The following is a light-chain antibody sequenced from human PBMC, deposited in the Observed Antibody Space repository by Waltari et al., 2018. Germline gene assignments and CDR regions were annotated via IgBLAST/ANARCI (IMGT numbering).Light chain of an antibody. CDR2: EVS. V-gene: IGLV2-23*02. Sequence: QSALTQPASVSGSPGQSITISCTGTSSDVGSYNLVSWYQQHPGKAPKLMIYEVSKRPSGVSYRFSGSKSGNTASRPISGLQAEDEADYYCCSYAGSSTWVFGGGTKLTVL. J-gene: IGLJ3*02. CDR3: CSYAGSSTWV. CDR1: SSDVGSYNL.